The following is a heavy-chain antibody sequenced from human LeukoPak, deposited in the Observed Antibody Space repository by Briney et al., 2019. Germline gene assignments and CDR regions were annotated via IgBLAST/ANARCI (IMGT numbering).Heavy chain of an antibody. D-gene: IGHD3-10*01. CDR1: GGSLNSGDNC. J-gene: IGHJ4*02. CDR2: IYHSGTT. V-gene: IGHV4-30-4*01. Sequence: SETLSLTCAVSGGSLNSGDNCWNWIRQPPGKGLEWIGYIYHSGTTYYNPSHRSRVTISIDTSKNQFSLRLNSVTAADTAVYYCARVAVIRGVIDYWGQGTLVTVSS. CDR3: ARVAVIRGVIDY.